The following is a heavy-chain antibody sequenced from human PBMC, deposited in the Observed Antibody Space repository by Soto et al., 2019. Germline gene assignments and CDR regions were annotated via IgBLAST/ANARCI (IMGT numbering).Heavy chain of an antibody. CDR1: GGSISSGGYH. CDR2: INYRGNT. CDR3: ARGIPTTDDYDY. D-gene: IGHD4-17*01. J-gene: IGHJ4*02. Sequence: HVQLQESGPGLVTPSQTLSLTCTVSGGSISSGGYHWSWIRQHPGKGLEWLGYINYRGNTYSTPSHKSRVTISVDASKNQFPPQLNSVTAADAAVYHCARGIPTTDDYDYWGQGALVSVSS. V-gene: IGHV4-31*03.